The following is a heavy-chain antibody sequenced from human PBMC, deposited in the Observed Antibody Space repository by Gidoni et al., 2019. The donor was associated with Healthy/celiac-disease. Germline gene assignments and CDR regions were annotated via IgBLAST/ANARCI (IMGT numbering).Heavy chain of an antibody. V-gene: IGHV4-39*01. CDR3: ARHSGGAFDI. CDR1: GGSISSSSYY. J-gene: IGHJ3*02. CDR2: IYYSGST. Sequence: QLQLQESGPGLVKPSEPLSLTCTVSGGSISSSSYYWGWIRQPPGKGLEWIGSIYYSGSTYYNPSLKSRVTISVDTSKNQFSLKLSSVTAADTAVYYCARHSGGAFDIWGQGTMVTVSS. D-gene: IGHD3-16*01.